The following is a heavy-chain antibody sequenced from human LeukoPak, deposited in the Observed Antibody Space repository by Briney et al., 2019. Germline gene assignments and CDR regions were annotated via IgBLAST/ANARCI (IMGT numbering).Heavy chain of an antibody. CDR3: ARDRAYDVFDY. CDR1: GFTFSSSW. CDR2: INPDGGAK. V-gene: IGHV3-7*01. J-gene: IGHJ4*02. Sequence: PGGSLRLSCAASGFTFSSSWMAWVRQAPGKGLRWVANINPDGGAKNYVGSVRGRFSISRDNARNSVFLQINSLRAEDTAVYYCARDRAYDVFDYWGQGTLVTVSS. D-gene: IGHD5-12*01.